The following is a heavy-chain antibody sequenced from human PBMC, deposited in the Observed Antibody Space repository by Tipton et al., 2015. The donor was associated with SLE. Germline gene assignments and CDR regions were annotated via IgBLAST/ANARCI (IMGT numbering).Heavy chain of an antibody. CDR1: GGSISSGGYY. J-gene: IGHJ6*02. CDR2: IYYSEST. Sequence: TLSLTCAVSGGSISSGGYYWGWIRQPPGKGLEWIGSIYYSESTYYNPSLKSRVTISVDTSKNQFSLKLSSVTAADTAVYYCARDRTYYYYGMDVWGQGTTVTVAS. CDR3: ARDRTYYYYGMDV. D-gene: IGHD1-1*01. V-gene: IGHV4-39*07.